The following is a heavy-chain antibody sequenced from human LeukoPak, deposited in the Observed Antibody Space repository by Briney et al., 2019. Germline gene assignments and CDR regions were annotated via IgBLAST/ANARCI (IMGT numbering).Heavy chain of an antibody. CDR1: GFTFSSYT. D-gene: IGHD1-26*01. Sequence: GGSLRLSCAASGFTFSSYTLNWVRQAPGKGLEWVSSISGSPNYIYYADSLKGRFTISRDNAKNSLYLQMNSLRVEDTAVYYCARAYSGTYAGGDAFDIWGQGTMVTVSS. J-gene: IGHJ3*02. V-gene: IGHV3-21*01. CDR2: ISGSPNYI. CDR3: ARAYSGTYAGGDAFDI.